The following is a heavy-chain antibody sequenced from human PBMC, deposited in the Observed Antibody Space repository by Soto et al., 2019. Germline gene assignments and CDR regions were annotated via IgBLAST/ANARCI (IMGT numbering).Heavy chain of an antibody. J-gene: IGHJ6*02. Sequence: PGGSLRLSCAASGVTFSSYAMSWVRQAPGKWLEWVSAISGSGGSTYYADSVKGRFTISRDNSKNTLYLQMNSLRAEDTAVYYCATPIYCSGGSCPRNHYYYYGMDVWGQGTTVTVSS. CDR3: ATPIYCSGGSCPRNHYYYYGMDV. V-gene: IGHV3-23*01. CDR1: GVTFSSYA. CDR2: ISGSGGST. D-gene: IGHD2-15*01.